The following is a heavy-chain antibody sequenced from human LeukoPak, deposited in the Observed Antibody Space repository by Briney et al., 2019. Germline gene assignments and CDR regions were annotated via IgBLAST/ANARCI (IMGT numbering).Heavy chain of an antibody. CDR2: ITPNSDWP. Sequence: GGCLRLSCAAAGFTLGRYGMRWVRQAPGKGREWVSFITPNSDWPSYAHSVEGPFPISRDNPRNTLYMQMNSLRDEDTAIYYCALMHGYYDGSGYWVQWGQGTLVTVSS. CDR3: ALMHGYYDGSGYWVQ. D-gene: IGHD3-22*01. V-gene: IGHV3-23*01. CDR1: GFTLGRYG. J-gene: IGHJ1*01.